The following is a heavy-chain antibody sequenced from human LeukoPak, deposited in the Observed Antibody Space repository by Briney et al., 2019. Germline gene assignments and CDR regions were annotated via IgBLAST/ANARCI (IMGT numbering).Heavy chain of an antibody. D-gene: IGHD6-25*01. CDR1: GFTFSSYS. V-gene: IGHV3-21*01. CDR3: ARASLGMAAAAYYFDY. CDR2: ISSSSSYI. Sequence: GGSLRLSCAASGFTFSSYSMNWVRQAPGKGLEWVSSISSSSSYIYYADSVKGRFTISRDNAKNSLYLQMNSLRAEDTAVYYCARASLGMAAAAYYFDYWGQGTLVTVSS. J-gene: IGHJ4*02.